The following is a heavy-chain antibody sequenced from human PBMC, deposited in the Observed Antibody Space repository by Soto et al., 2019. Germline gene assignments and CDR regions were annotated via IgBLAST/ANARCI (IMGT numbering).Heavy chain of an antibody. CDR3: ARWGTTGGLDV. Sequence: QVQLVESGGGVVQPGRSLRLSCVGSGFTFRSYVIHWVRQAPGKGLEWVALTSYDGSNNFYGESVKGRFTISRDNSRNTVELQMDSLRLEDTALYYCARWGTTGGLDVWGQGTLVSVSS. CDR1: GFTFRSYV. J-gene: IGHJ4*02. CDR2: TSYDGSNN. D-gene: IGHD3-16*01. V-gene: IGHV3-33*05.